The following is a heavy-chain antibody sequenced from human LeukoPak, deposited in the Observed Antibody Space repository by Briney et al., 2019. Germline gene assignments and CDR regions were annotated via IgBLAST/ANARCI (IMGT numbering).Heavy chain of an antibody. Sequence: GGSLRLSCTASGVTFSTYAMSWVRQAPGKGLQWVSAISGSGGTTYYADSVKGRFTISRDNSKNTLYLQMNSLRAEDTAVYYCAKASSSWYLDWFDPWGQGTLVTVSS. J-gene: IGHJ5*02. CDR3: AKASSSWYLDWFDP. CDR2: ISGSGGTT. D-gene: IGHD6-13*01. V-gene: IGHV3-23*01. CDR1: GVTFSTYA.